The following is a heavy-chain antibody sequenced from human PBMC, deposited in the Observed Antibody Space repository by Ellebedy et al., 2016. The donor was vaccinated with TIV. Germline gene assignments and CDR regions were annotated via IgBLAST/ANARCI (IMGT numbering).Heavy chain of an antibody. CDR2: INPSRGST. J-gene: IGHJ4*02. D-gene: IGHD3-16*02. Sequence: AASVKVSCKASGYAFINYYMHWVRQAPGQGLEWMGIINPSRGSTSYSQKFQGRFSMTRDPPTSTVYMELSSLRPDGTAVYYCASATFHDYIWGSFRILDYWGQGTLVTVSS. CDR3: ASATFHDYIWGSFRILDY. CDR1: GYAFINYY. V-gene: IGHV1-46*01.